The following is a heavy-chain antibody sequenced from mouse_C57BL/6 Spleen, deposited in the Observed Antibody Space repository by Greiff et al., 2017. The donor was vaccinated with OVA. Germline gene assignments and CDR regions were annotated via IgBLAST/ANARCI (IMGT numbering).Heavy chain of an antibody. CDR1: GFSFNTYA. CDR3: VRDPFLYGEYFDV. D-gene: IGHD1-1*01. J-gene: IGHJ1*03. CDR2: IRSKSNNYAT. V-gene: IGHV10-1*01. Sequence: EVQGVESGGGLVQPKGSLKLSCAASGFSFNTYAMNWVRQAPGKGLEWVARIRSKSNNYATYYADSVKDRFTISRDDSESMLYLQMNNLKTEDTAMYYCVRDPFLYGEYFDVWGTGTTVTVSS.